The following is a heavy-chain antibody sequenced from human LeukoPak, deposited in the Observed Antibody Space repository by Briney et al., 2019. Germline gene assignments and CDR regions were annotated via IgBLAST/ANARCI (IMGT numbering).Heavy chain of an antibody. V-gene: IGHV4-59*08. D-gene: IGHD3-3*02. J-gene: IGHJ5*02. CDR2: IYYTGST. CDR3: ARPRIQNWFDP. Sequence: PSETLSLTCSVSGGSISSLYWSWIRQPPGKGREWIGYIYYTGSTYYNPSLKSRVTISVDTSKNQFSLKLSSVTAADTAVYYCARPRIQNWFDPWGQGTLVTVSS. CDR1: GGSISSLY.